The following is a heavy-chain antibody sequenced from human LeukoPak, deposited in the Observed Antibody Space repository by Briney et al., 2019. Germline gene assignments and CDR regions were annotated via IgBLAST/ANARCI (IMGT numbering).Heavy chain of an antibody. V-gene: IGHV1-18*01. CDR3: ARDPVNDYVWGSYRYKDY. CDR2: ISAYNGNT. CDR1: GYTFTSYG. Sequence: GASVKVSCKASGYTFTSYGTSWVRQAPGQGLEWMGWISAYNGNTNYAQKLQGRVTMTTDTSTSTAYMELRSLRSDDTAVYYCARDPVNDYVWGSYRYKDYWGQGTLVTVSS. D-gene: IGHD3-16*02. J-gene: IGHJ4*02.